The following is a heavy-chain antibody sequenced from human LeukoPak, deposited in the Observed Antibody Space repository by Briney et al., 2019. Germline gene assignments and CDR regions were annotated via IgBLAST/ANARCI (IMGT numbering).Heavy chain of an antibody. CDR1: GFTFSSYA. D-gene: IGHD3-3*01. V-gene: IGHV3-23*01. CDR3: AKGASITIFGVVTYFDY. Sequence: GGSLRLSCAASGFTFSSYAMSWVRQAPGKGLEWVSAISGSGGSTYYADSVKGRFTISRDNSKNTLYLQMNSLGAEDTAVYYCAKGASITIFGVVTYFDYWGQGTLVTVSS. J-gene: IGHJ4*02. CDR2: ISGSGGST.